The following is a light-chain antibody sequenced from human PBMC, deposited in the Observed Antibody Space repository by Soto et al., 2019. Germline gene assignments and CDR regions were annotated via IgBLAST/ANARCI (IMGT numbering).Light chain of an antibody. CDR2: KAS. V-gene: IGKV1-5*03. CDR1: QSISTW. Sequence: DIQMTQSPSTLSASVGDRVTITCRASQSISTWLAWYQQKPGKAPKLLIYKASTLESGVPSRFSGTVSGTEFTLTISSLRPDDFATFYCHQYISYPWTFGQGTKVEIK. CDR3: HQYISYPWT. J-gene: IGKJ1*01.